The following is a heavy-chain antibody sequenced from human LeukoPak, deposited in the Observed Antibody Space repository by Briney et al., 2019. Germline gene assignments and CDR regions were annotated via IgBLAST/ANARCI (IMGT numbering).Heavy chain of an antibody. CDR3: ARDRGYYDSSGYQPKPIDY. CDR1: GFTFSSYG. V-gene: IGHV3-33*01. D-gene: IGHD3-22*01. J-gene: IGHJ4*02. Sequence: GGSLRFSCAASGFTFSSYGMHWVRQAPGKGLEWVAVIWYDGSNKYYADSVKGRFTISRDNSKNTLYLQMNSLRAEDTAVYYCARDRGYYDSSGYQPKPIDYWGQGTLVTVSS. CDR2: IWYDGSNK.